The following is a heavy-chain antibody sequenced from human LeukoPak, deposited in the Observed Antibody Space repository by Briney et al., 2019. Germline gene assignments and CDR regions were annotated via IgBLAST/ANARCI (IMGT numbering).Heavy chain of an antibody. V-gene: IGHV4-59*08. CDR1: GDSMNDYY. D-gene: IGHD3-3*01. J-gene: IGHJ4*02. CDR3: ARHLVATISVFES. Sequence: SETLSLTCTVSGDSMNDYYWSWIRQPPGKGLEWTGYISYSGTTRYHPSLNSRVTISVNMSKKQFSLRLKSVTAADTAVYYCARHLVATISVFESWGQGALVTVSS. CDR2: ISYSGTT.